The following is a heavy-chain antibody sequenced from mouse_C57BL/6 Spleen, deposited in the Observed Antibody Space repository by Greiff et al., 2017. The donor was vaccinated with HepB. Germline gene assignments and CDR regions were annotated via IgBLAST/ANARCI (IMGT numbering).Heavy chain of an antibody. J-gene: IGHJ2*01. CDR2: IYPGGGYT. D-gene: IGHD1-2*01. CDR1: GYTFTNYW. CDR3: ARGATAGFDY. V-gene: IGHV1-63*01. Sequence: QVQLKESGAELVRPGTSVKMSCKASGYTFTNYWIGWAKQRPGHGLEWIGDIYPGGGYTNYNEKFKGKATLTADKSSSTAYMQFSSLTSEDSAIYYCARGATAGFDYWGQGTTLTVSS.